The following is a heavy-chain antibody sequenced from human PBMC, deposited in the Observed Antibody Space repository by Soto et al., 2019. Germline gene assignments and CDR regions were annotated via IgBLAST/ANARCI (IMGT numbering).Heavy chain of an antibody. CDR1: VYSFTSYW. CDR3: ARRYCSSATCPRNYYGMDV. J-gene: IGHJ6*02. D-gene: IGHD2-2*01. V-gene: IGHV5-10-1*01. Sequence: GESLKISCKVSVYSFTSYWIGWVRQMPGKGLEWMGRIDPIDSYTTYSPSFQGHVTISTDKSINTAYLQWSSLKASDTAMYYCARRYCSSATCPRNYYGMDVWGQGTTVTVSS. CDR2: IDPIDSYT.